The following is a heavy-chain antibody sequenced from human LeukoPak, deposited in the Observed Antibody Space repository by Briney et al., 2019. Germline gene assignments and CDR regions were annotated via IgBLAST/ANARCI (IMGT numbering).Heavy chain of an antibody. Sequence: PGGSLRLSCAASGFTFSSYAMHWVRQAPGKGLEWVAVISYDGSNKYYADSVKGRFTISRDNSKNTLYLQMNSLRAEDTAVYYCARDRDYYDSSGYYNWFDPWGQGTLVTVSS. V-gene: IGHV3-30*04. CDR2: ISYDGSNK. J-gene: IGHJ5*02. CDR3: ARDRDYYDSSGYYNWFDP. D-gene: IGHD3-22*01. CDR1: GFTFSSYA.